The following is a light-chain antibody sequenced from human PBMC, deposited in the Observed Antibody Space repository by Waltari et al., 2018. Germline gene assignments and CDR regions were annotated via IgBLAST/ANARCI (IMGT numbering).Light chain of an antibody. CDR1: LSVSRW. J-gene: IGKJ1*01. CDR2: GAS. V-gene: IGKV3-20*01. CDR3: QKYGTFPAT. Sequence: EIVLTQSPGTLSFSPGERTTLTCRASLSVSRWLAWYQQKLGQPPRLLIYGASSRATGIPDRFSGSGSGTDFRLTISRLEAEDSAVYYCQKYGTFPATFGQGTKVEVK.